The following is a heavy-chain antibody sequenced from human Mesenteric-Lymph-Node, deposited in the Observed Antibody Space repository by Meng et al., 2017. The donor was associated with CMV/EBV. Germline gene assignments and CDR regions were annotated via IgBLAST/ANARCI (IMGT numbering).Heavy chain of an antibody. V-gene: IGHV2-5*01. CDR3: AHYSASPAAIPYYFDY. Sequence: FSLPTSGVDVNWIRQPPGKALEWLAPIYWNDDKRYSPSLKSRLTITKDTSKNQVVLTMTNMDPVDTATYYCAHYSASPAAIPYYFDYWGQGTLVTVSS. CDR1: FSLPTSGVD. CDR2: IYWNDDK. J-gene: IGHJ4*02. D-gene: IGHD2-2*01.